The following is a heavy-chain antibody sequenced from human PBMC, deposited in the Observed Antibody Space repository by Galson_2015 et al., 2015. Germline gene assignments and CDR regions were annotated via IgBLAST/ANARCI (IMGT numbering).Heavy chain of an antibody. CDR1: GYSFTSYW. CDR2: IDPSDSYT. Sequence: QSGAEVKKPGESLRISCKGSGYSFTSYWISWVRQMPGKGLEWMGRIDPSDSYTNYSPSFQGHVTISADKSISTAYLQWSSLKASDTAMYYCATSSGWYQRDSEYFQHWGQGTLVTVSS. CDR3: ATSSGWYQRDSEYFQH. V-gene: IGHV5-10-1*01. J-gene: IGHJ1*01. D-gene: IGHD6-19*01.